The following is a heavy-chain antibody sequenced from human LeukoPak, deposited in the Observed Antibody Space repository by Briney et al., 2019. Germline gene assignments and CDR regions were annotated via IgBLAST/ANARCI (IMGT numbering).Heavy chain of an antibody. CDR2: ISGSGGST. CDR1: GFTFSSYA. V-gene: IGHV3-23*01. Sequence: PGGSLRLSCAASGFTFSSYAMSWVRQAPGKGLEWVSAISGSGGSTYYADSVKGRFTISRDNSKNTLYLQMNSLRAEDTAVYYCAKGRYSGSYYSFYYFDYWGQGTLVTVSS. J-gene: IGHJ4*02. CDR3: AKGRYSGSYYSFYYFDY. D-gene: IGHD3-10*01.